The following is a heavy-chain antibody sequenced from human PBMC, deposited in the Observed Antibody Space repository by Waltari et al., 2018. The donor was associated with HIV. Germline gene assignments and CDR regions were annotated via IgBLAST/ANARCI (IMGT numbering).Heavy chain of an antibody. CDR2: IYSGGST. CDR1: GFTVSSNY. J-gene: IGHJ4*02. CDR3: ARNYYDSSGYYDDY. Sequence: EVQLVESGGGLIQPGGSLRLSCAASGFTVSSNYMSWVRQAPGKGLEWVSVIYSGGSTYYADSVKGRFTISRDNSKNTLYLQMNSLRAEDTAVYYCARNYYDSSGYYDDYWGQGTLVTVSS. D-gene: IGHD3-22*01. V-gene: IGHV3-53*01.